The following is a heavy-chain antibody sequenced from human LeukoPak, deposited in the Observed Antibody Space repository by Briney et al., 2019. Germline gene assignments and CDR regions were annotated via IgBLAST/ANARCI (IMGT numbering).Heavy chain of an antibody. D-gene: IGHD3-10*01. CDR1: GFTFSNAW. CDR3: ATGSPHYGSGSFYPY. J-gene: IGHJ4*02. V-gene: IGHV3-15*01. Sequence: GGSLRLSCEAAGFTFSNAWVSWVRQAPGKGLEWVGRVKSKIDGLTTDYAAPVKGRFTISRDDSKNTLFIQMNSLKYEDTAVYYCATGSPHYGSGSFYPYWGQGTLVTVSS. CDR2: VKSKIDGLTT.